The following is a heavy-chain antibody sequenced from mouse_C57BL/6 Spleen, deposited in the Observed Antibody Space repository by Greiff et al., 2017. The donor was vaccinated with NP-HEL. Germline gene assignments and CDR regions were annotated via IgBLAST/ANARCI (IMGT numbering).Heavy chain of an antibody. D-gene: IGHD2-4*01. CDR2: ISDGGSYT. Sequence: EVQLVESGGGLVKPGGSLKLSCAASGFTFSSYAMSWVRQTPEKRLEWVATISDGGSYTYYPDNVKGRFTISRDNAKNNLYLQMSHLKSEDTAMYYCARENYYDYDGYAMDYWGQGTSVTVSS. CDR3: ARENYYDYDGYAMDY. CDR1: GFTFSSYA. J-gene: IGHJ4*01. V-gene: IGHV5-4*01.